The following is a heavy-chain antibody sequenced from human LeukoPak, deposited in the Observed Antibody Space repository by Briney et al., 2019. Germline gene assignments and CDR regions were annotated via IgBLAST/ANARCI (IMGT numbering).Heavy chain of an antibody. D-gene: IGHD2-2*01. V-gene: IGHV4-39*07. Sequence: PSETLSLTCTVSGGSISSGGYYWSWIRQPPGKGLEWIGEINHSGSTNYNPSLKSRVTISVDTSKNQFSLKLSSVTAADTAVYYCARAFVVVPAAHFDYWGQGTLVTVSS. CDR1: GGSISSGGYY. CDR3: ARAFVVVPAAHFDY. J-gene: IGHJ4*02. CDR2: INHSGST.